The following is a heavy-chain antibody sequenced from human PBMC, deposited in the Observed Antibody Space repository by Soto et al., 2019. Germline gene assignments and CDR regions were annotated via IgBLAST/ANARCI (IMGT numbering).Heavy chain of an antibody. Sequence: PGGSLRLSCAASGFTFSSYSMNWVRQAPGKGLKWVSSISSSSSYIYYADSVKGRFTISRDNAKNSLYLQMNSLRAEDTAVHYSARVIRYDFWSGSIAATRYGMDVWGQGTTVTVSS. CDR3: ARVIRYDFWSGSIAATRYGMDV. CDR2: ISSSSSYI. CDR1: GFTFSSYS. V-gene: IGHV3-21*01. J-gene: IGHJ6*02. D-gene: IGHD3-3*01.